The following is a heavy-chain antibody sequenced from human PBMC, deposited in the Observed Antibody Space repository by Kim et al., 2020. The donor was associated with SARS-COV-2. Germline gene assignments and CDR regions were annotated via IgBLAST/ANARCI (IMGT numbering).Heavy chain of an antibody. D-gene: IGHD3-22*01. J-gene: IGHJ6*02. Sequence: SETLSLTCTVSGGSISSGGYYWSWIRQHPGKGLEWIGYIYYSGSTYYNPSLKSRVTISVDTSKNQFSLKLSSVTAADTAVYYCARAPGPAYYYDSSGYLYYYYGMDVWGQGTTVTVSS. V-gene: IGHV4-31*03. CDR1: GGSISSGGYY. CDR2: IYYSGST. CDR3: ARAPGPAYYYDSSGYLYYYYGMDV.